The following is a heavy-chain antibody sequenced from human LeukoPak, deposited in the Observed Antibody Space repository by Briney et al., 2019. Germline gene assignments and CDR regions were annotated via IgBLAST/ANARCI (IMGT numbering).Heavy chain of an antibody. Sequence: GGSLRLSCAASGFTFSSYAMNWVRQAPGKGLEWVSAISGTGSRTYYADSMKGRFTISRDNSKNTLYLQMKSLRVEHTARYYCAKGLTGYSNYGMDVWGQGTTVTVSS. V-gene: IGHV3-23*01. CDR2: ISGTGSRT. D-gene: IGHD3-9*01. J-gene: IGHJ6*02. CDR3: AKGLTGYSNYGMDV. CDR1: GFTFSSYA.